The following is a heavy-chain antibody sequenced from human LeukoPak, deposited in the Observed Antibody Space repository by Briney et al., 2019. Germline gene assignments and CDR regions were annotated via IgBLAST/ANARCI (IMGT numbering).Heavy chain of an antibody. J-gene: IGHJ6*03. CDR1: EFTFSSYG. Sequence: PGGSLRLSCAASEFTFSSYGMHWVRQAPGKGLEWVAVIWYNGSNKYYADSVKGRFTISRDNSKNTLYLQMNSLRAEDTAVYYCAKDARSYYYYMGVWGKGTTVTVSS. D-gene: IGHD1-14*01. CDR3: AKDARSYYYYMGV. CDR2: IWYNGSNK. V-gene: IGHV3-33*06.